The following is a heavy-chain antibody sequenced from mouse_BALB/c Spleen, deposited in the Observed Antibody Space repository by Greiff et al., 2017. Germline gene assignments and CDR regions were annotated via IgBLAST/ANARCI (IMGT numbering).Heavy chain of an antibody. Sequence: DVKLVESGGGLVQPGGSRKLSCAASGFTFSSFGMHWVRQAPEKGLEWVAYISSGSSTIYYADTVKGRFTISRDNPKNTLFLQMTSLRSEDTAMYYCARSPPFDYWGQGTTLTVSS. CDR1: GFTFSSFG. CDR3: ARSPPFDY. V-gene: IGHV5-17*02. CDR2: ISSGSSTI. J-gene: IGHJ2*01.